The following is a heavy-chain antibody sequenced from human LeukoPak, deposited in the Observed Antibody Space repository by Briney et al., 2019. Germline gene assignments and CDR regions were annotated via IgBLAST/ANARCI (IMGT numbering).Heavy chain of an antibody. CDR3: ARERTVYCSGGSCYSGSLDY. V-gene: IGHV4-31*03. CDR2: IYYSGST. Sequence: SETLSLTCTVSGGSISSGGYYWSWIRQHPGKGLEWIGYIYYSGSTYYNPSLKSRVTILVDTSKNQFSLKLSSVTAADTAVYYCARERTVYCSGGSCYSGSLDYWGQGTLVTVSS. CDR1: GGSISSGGYY. D-gene: IGHD2-15*01. J-gene: IGHJ4*02.